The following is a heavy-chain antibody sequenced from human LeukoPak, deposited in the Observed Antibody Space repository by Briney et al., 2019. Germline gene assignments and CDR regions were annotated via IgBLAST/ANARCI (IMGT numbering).Heavy chain of an antibody. D-gene: IGHD6-13*01. CDR1: GYTLTELS. V-gene: IGHV1-24*01. J-gene: IGHJ4*02. Sequence: ASVKVSCKVSGYTLTELSMHWVRQAPGKRLEWMGGFDPQDGETIYAQKFQGRVTMTEDTSTDTAYMELSSLRSEDTAVYYCAIPGGSSRDFDYWGQGTLVTVSP. CDR3: AIPGGSSRDFDY. CDR2: FDPQDGET.